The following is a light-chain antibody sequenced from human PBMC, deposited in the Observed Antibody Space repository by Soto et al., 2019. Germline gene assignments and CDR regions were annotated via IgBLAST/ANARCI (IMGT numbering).Light chain of an antibody. J-gene: IGKJ1*01. CDR3: QQYNSYSWT. Sequence: IQMTQSPSTLSASVGDRVTITFRASQSISSWLAWYQQKPGKAPKLLIYDASSLESGVPSRFSGSGSGTEFTLTISSLQPDDFATYYCQQYNSYSWTFGQGTKVDI. CDR1: QSISSW. CDR2: DAS. V-gene: IGKV1-5*01.